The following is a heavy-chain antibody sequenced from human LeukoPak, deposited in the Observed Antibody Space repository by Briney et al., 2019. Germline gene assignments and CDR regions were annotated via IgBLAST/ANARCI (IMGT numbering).Heavy chain of an antibody. V-gene: IGHV4-34*01. CDR3: ARGFMYYDFWSGYSHRGHYYYMDV. CDR2: INHSGST. CDR1: GGSFSGYY. D-gene: IGHD3-3*01. Sequence: PSETLSLTCAVYGGSFSGYYWSWIRQPPGKGLEWIGEINHSGSTNYNPSLKSRVTISVDTSKNQFSLKLSSVTAADTAVYYCARGFMYYDFWSGYSHRGHYYYMDVWGKGTTVTVSS. J-gene: IGHJ6*03.